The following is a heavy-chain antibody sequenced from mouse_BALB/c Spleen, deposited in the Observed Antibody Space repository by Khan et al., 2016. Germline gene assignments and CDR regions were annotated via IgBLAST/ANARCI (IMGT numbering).Heavy chain of an antibody. CDR3: ARVDGNNAY. Sequence: QVQLQQSGAELARPGASVKMSCKASGYTFTTYTMQWVKQRPGQGLEWIGYINPSSNYSNYNQKFKDKATLTADKSSSTAYMQLSSLTSEDSAVYSCARVDGNNAYWGQGTLVTVSA. J-gene: IGHJ3*01. V-gene: IGHV1-4*01. CDR2: INPSSNYS. D-gene: IGHD2-1*01. CDR1: GYTFTTYT.